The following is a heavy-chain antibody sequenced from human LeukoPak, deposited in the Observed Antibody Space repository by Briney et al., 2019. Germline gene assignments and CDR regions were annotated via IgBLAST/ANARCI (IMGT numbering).Heavy chain of an antibody. CDR2: ISLSSSYI. CDR3: ARSDERDDAFEI. J-gene: IGHJ3*02. CDR1: GFTFSSYS. V-gene: IGHV3-21*06. Sequence: GGSLRLSCAASGFTFSSYSMNWVRQAPGRGLEWVSSISLSSSYIYYADSVKGRFIISRDNAKNSVYLQMNSLRVEDTAVFYCARSDERDDAFEIWGQGTMVTVSS. D-gene: IGHD1-1*01.